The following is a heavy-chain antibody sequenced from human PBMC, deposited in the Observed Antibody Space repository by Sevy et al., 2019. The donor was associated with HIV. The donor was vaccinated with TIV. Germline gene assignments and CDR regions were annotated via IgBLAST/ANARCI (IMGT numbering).Heavy chain of an antibody. CDR2: INPNSGGT. V-gene: IGHV1-2*02. Sequence: DSVKVSCKASGYTFTGYYMHWVRQAPGQGLEWMGWINPNSGGTNYAQKFQGRVTMTRDTSISTAYMELSRLRSDDTAVYYCAREKTYYYDSSGYSSVAFDIWGQGTMVTVSS. CDR3: AREKTYYYDSSGYSSVAFDI. CDR1: GYTFTGYY. J-gene: IGHJ3*02. D-gene: IGHD3-22*01.